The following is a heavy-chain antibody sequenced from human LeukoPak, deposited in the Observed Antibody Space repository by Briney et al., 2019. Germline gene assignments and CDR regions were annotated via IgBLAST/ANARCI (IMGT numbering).Heavy chain of an antibody. CDR3: AREQGGSGWSGFDY. V-gene: IGHV3-30*06. CDR2: ISIDGSRQ. CDR1: GFTFSSYG. D-gene: IGHD6-19*01. J-gene: IGHJ4*02. Sequence: PGRSLRFSCAASGFTFSSYGMHWVRQAPGKGLEWVAVISIDGSRQHYADFLVGRFTISRDNSKNTVSLQMSSLRTEDTAVYFCAREQGGSGWSGFDYWGQGTLVTVSS.